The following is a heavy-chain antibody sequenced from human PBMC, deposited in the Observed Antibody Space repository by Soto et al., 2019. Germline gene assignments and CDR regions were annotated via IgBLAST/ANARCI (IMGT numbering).Heavy chain of an antibody. CDR3: ARGPGSWYYYYMDV. D-gene: IGHD6-13*01. CDR1: GYTFTSYD. CDR2: MNPNSGNT. V-gene: IGHV1-8*01. J-gene: IGHJ6*03. Sequence: QVQLVQSGAEVKKPGASVKVSCKASGYTFTSYDINWVRQATGQGLEWMGWMNPNSGNTGYAQKFXGRVTMTXNTSXXTAXMELSSLRSEDTAVYYCARGPGSWYYYYMDVWGKGTTVTVSS.